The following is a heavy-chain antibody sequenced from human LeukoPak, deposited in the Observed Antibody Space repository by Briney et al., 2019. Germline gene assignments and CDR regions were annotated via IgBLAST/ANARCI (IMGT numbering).Heavy chain of an antibody. CDR3: ARGAGPTTSNDAFDI. Sequence: PSETLSLTCTVSGGSISSSSYYWGWIRQPPGKGLEWIGSIYYSGSTYYNPSLKSRVTISVDTSKNQFSLKLSSVTAADTAVYYCARGAGPTTSNDAFDIWGQGTMVTVSS. CDR1: GGSISSSSYY. V-gene: IGHV4-39*01. CDR2: IYYSGST. J-gene: IGHJ3*02. D-gene: IGHD1-1*01.